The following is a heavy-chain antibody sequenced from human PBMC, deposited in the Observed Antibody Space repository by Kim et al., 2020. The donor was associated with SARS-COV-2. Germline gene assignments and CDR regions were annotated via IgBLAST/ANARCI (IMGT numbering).Heavy chain of an antibody. Sequence: AASVNGRFTISRDDSKNPAYLQMNSLKPEDTAVYYCRGPYSSSWYGLNYWGQGTLVTVSS. J-gene: IGHJ4*02. CDR3: RGPYSSSWYGLNY. V-gene: IGHV3-73*01. D-gene: IGHD6-13*01.